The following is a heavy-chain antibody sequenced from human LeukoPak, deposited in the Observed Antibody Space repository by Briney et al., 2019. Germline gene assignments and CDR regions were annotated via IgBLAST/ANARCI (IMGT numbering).Heavy chain of an antibody. V-gene: IGHV1-18*01. Sequence: GASVKVSCKASGYTFTSYSINWVRQAPGQGLEWMAWISGYNGNTNYAQKFHGRVTLTSDTSTSTAYMELRSLRSDDTAVYFCARGMSGYTEDPFDIWGQGTVVTVSS. CDR1: GYTFTSYS. J-gene: IGHJ3*02. CDR2: ISGYNGNT. D-gene: IGHD2-2*02. CDR3: ARGMSGYTEDPFDI.